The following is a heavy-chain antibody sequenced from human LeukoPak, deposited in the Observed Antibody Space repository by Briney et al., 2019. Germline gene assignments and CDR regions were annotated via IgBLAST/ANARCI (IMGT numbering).Heavy chain of an antibody. CDR1: GDSASSNSAA. D-gene: IGHD3-10*01. Sequence: SQTLSLTCAISGDSASSNSAAWIWIRQSPSRGLEWLGRTYYRSKWYTEYAVSVKSRITINPDTSKNQFSLQLSSVNPEDTAVYYRARLGSGSNYWGQGTLVTVSS. CDR3: ARLGSGSNY. J-gene: IGHJ4*02. V-gene: IGHV6-1*01. CDR2: TYYRSKWYT.